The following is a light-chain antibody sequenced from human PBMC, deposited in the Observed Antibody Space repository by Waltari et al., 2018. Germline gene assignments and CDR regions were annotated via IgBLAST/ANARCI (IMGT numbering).Light chain of an antibody. J-gene: IGKJ2*01. V-gene: IGKV3-20*01. CDR2: GAS. Sequence: EVVLTQSPGTLSLSPGERVTLSCRASQSVSSHYLAWYQQKPGQAPRLLIFGASSRATGIPDRFSGSGSGTDFTLTISRLEPEDFAVYYCQQYGNSRTFGQGTKLEIK. CDR3: QQYGNSRT. CDR1: QSVSSHY.